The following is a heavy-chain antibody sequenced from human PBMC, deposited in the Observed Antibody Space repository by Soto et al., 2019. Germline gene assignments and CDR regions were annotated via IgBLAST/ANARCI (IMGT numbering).Heavy chain of an antibody. J-gene: IGHJ6*02. D-gene: IGHD6-13*01. Sequence: GGSLRLSCAASGFIFSDHYMSWVRQAPGKGLEWISYITSDSRYTNYAGSVKGRFTVSRNNARNSLYLQMNSLRVEDTGVYYCAREGAAAAERAYYFGMDIWGQGTTVTVS. CDR1: GFIFSDHY. CDR2: ITSDSRYT. CDR3: AREGAAAAERAYYFGMDI. V-gene: IGHV3-11*06.